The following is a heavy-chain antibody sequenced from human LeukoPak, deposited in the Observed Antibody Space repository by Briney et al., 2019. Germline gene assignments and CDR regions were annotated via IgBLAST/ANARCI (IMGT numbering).Heavy chain of an antibody. J-gene: IGHJ3*02. CDR3: AREERQLVGAFDI. Sequence: SETLSLTCTVSGGSISSYYWSWIRQPPGKGLEWIGYIYYSGSTNYNPSLKSRVTISVDTSKNQFSLKLSSVTAADTAVYYCAREERQLVGAFDIWGQGTMVTVSS. D-gene: IGHD6-13*01. V-gene: IGHV4-59*01. CDR2: IYYSGST. CDR1: GGSISSYY.